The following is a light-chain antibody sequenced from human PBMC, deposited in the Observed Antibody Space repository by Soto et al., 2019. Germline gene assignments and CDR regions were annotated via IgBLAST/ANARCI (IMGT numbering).Light chain of an antibody. Sequence: QSVLTQPPSASGTAGQRVTISCSGSSSNIGSNTVNWYQQLPGTAPKLLIYSNGQRPSGVPYRFSGSKSGTSASLAISGLQSEEEADYYCAAWDDSLNGHGVFGGGTKLTVL. CDR3: AAWDDSLNGHGV. V-gene: IGLV1-44*01. J-gene: IGLJ3*02. CDR2: SNG. CDR1: SSNIGSNT.